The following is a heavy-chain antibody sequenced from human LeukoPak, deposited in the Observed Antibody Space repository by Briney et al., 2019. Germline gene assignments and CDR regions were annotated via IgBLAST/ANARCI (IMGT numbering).Heavy chain of an antibody. D-gene: IGHD4-23*01. CDR2: IYYTGST. V-gene: IGHV4-30-4*08. CDR3: ARDGVVTGVFDY. Sequence: SETLSLTCTVSGGSLSSGDYYWSWIRQPPGKGLEWIGYIYYTGSTYYNPSLKSRVTISVDTSKNQFSLKLSSVTAADTAVYYCARDGVVTGVFDYWGQGTLVTVSS. CDR1: GGSLSSGDYY. J-gene: IGHJ4*02.